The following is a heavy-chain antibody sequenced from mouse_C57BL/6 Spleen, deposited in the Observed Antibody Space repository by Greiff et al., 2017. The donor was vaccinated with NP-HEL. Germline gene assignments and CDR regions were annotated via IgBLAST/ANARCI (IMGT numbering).Heavy chain of an antibody. V-gene: IGHV14-1*01. CDR2: IDPEDGDT. J-gene: IGHJ2*01. Sequence: EVQLQQSGAELVRPGASVKLSCTASGFTINDYYMHWVKQRPEQGLEWIGRIDPEDGDTEYAPKFQGKATMTADTSSNTAYLQLSSLTSEDSAVYYCAREETVYYFDDWGQGTTLTVSS. CDR1: GFTINDYY. D-gene: IGHD4-1*01. CDR3: AREETVYYFDD.